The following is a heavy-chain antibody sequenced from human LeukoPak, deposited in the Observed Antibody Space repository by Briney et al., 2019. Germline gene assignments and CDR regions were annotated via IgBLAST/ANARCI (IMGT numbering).Heavy chain of an antibody. V-gene: IGHV4-59*01. CDR3: ARHRYLAVADVYYFDY. D-gene: IGHD3-9*01. Sequence: SETLSLTCTVSGGSISSYYWSWIRQPPGKGLEWIGYIYYSGSTNYNPSLKSRVTISADTSKNQFSLKLSSVTAADTAVYYCARHRYLAVADVYYFDYWGQGTLVTVSS. CDR1: GGSISSYY. CDR2: IYYSGST. J-gene: IGHJ4*02.